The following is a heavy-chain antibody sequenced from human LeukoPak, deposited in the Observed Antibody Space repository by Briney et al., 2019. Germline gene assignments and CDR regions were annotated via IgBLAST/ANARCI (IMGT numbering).Heavy chain of an antibody. V-gene: IGHV3-15*01. CDR2: IKSKTDGGTT. Sequence: PGGSLRLSCAASGFTFSNAWMSWVRQAPGKGLEWVGRIKSKTDGGTTDYAAPVKGRFTISRDDSKNTLYLQMNSLKTEDTAVYYCTTAYDFWSGSGFYYYMDVWGKGTTVTVSS. D-gene: IGHD3-3*01. J-gene: IGHJ6*03. CDR1: GFTFSNAW. CDR3: TTAYDFWSGSGFYYYMDV.